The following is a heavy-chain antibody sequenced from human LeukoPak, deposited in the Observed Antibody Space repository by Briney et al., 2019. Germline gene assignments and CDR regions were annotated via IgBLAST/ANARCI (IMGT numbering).Heavy chain of an antibody. CDR1: GFTFSRHG. V-gene: IGHV3-30*03. CDR2: ISNDGSRK. J-gene: IGHJ4*02. Sequence: GSLRLSCAPSGFTFSRHGMHWVRQAPGKGLEWVAIISNDGSRKYYAHSVEGRFTISRDNSKNTLYLQMDSLRAEDTAVYYCARDRACNYFDYWGQGTLVTVSS. CDR3: ARDRACNYFDY.